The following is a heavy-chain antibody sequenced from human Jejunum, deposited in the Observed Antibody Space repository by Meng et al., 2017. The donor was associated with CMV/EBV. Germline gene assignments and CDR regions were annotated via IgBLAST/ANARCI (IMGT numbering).Heavy chain of an antibody. CDR3: SRVEVPAAVGGDFDY. D-gene: IGHD2-2*01. J-gene: IGHJ4*02. CDR1: FGDYA. V-gene: IGHV3-49*04. Sequence: FGDYAMNWVGQGPGKGLEWVGFIRSKAYGGTTEYAASVKGRFTISRDDSKSIAYLQMDSLKTEDTAMYYCSRVEVPAAVGGDFDYWGQGTLVTVSS. CDR2: IRSKAYGGTT.